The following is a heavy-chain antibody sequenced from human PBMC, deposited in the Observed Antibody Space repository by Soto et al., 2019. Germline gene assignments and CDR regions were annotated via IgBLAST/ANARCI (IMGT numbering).Heavy chain of an antibody. CDR3: ARYSSSSGNGMDV. CDR2: INPNSGGT. V-gene: IGHV1-2*04. D-gene: IGHD6-6*01. CDR1: GYTFTGYY. Sequence: ASVKVSCKASGYTFTGYYMHWVRQAPGQGLEWMGWINPNSGGTNYAQKFQGWFTMTRDTSISTAYMELSRLRSDDTAVYYCARYSSSSGNGMDVWGQGTTVTVSS. J-gene: IGHJ6*02.